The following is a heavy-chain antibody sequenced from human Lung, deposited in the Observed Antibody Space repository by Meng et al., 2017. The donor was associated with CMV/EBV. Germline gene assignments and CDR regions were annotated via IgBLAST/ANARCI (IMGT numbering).Heavy chain of an antibody. CDR3: ARAYSKTPDY. D-gene: IGHD4-11*01. J-gene: IGHJ4*02. CDR2: ISSRGSIR. CDR1: GFTFSEFP. Sequence: LSFSASGFTFSEFPLTWIRQAPGKGLEWVSYISSRGSIRDYAASVKGRFTISWDYAKNSVYLQMNSLRAEDSAIYYCARAYSKTPDYWGRGTLVTVSS. V-gene: IGHV3-11*01.